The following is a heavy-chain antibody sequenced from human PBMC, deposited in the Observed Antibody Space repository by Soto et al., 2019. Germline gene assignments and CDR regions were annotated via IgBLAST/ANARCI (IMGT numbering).Heavy chain of an antibody. CDR1: GGSISSSDYY. CDR2: ISYSGIT. D-gene: IGHD2-21*02. V-gene: IGHV4-39*01. J-gene: IGHJ5*02. CDR3: VRTARQGAVAPHWFDR. Sequence: PSETLSLTCTVSGGSISSSDYYWGWIRQPPGKELEWIGTISYSGITYYNPSLKSRVTISVDTSKNQFSLKLTSVTAAETAVYYCVRTARQGAVAPHWFDRWGQGTQVTVSS.